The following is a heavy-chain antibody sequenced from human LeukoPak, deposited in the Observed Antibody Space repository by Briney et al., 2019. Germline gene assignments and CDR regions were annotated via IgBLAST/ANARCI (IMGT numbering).Heavy chain of an antibody. D-gene: IGHD4-17*01. CDR3: ARSYGDYINFDY. V-gene: IGHV4-59*01. CDR1: GGSISTYY. Sequence: PSETLSLTRTVSGGSISTYYWNWIRQPPGKGLEWIGYIYYSGSTNCNPSLKSRVTISVDTSKNQFSLNLTSVTAADTAVYYCARSYGDYINFDYWGQGSLVTVSS. J-gene: IGHJ4*02. CDR2: IYYSGST.